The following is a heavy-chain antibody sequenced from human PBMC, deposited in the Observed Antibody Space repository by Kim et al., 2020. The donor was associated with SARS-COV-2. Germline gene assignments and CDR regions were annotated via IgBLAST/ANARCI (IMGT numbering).Heavy chain of an antibody. D-gene: IGHD2-2*01. CDR3: ARARYCSSTSCYLNYYYYYMDV. V-gene: IGHV3-21*01. CDR1: GFTFSSYS. J-gene: IGHJ6*03. CDR2: ISSSSSYI. Sequence: GGSLRLSCAASGFTFSSYSMNWVRQAPGKGLEWVSSISSSSSYIYYAESVKGRFTISRDNAKNSLFLQMNSLRAEDTAVYYCARARYCSSTSCYLNYYYYYMDVWGKGTTVTVSS.